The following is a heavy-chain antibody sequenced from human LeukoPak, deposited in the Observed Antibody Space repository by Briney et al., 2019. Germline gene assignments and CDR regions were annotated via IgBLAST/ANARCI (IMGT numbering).Heavy chain of an antibody. J-gene: IGHJ4*02. CDR1: GFTVSTNS. Sequence: GGALRLSCTVSGFTVSTNSMRWGRPGPGKGMEWVSFIYSDNTHYSDSVKGRFTISRDNSKNTLYLQMNSLRAEDTAVYYCARRAGAYSHPYDYWGQGTLVTVSS. CDR3: ARRAGAYSHPYDY. V-gene: IGHV3-53*01. CDR2: IYSDNT. D-gene: IGHD4/OR15-4a*01.